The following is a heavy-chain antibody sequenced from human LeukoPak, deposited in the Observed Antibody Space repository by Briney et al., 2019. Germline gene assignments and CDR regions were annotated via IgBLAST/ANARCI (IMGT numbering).Heavy chain of an antibody. D-gene: IGHD4-17*01. J-gene: IGHJ6*02. V-gene: IGHV3-30*18. CDR1: GFTFSSYG. CDR3: AKDLLRFYYGMDV. CDR2: ISYDGSNK. Sequence: PGRSLRLSCAASGFTFSSYGMHWVRQAPGKGLEWAAVISYDGSNKYYADSVKGRFTISRDNSKNTLYLQMNSLRAEDTAVYYCAKDLLRFYYGMDVWGQGTTVTVSS.